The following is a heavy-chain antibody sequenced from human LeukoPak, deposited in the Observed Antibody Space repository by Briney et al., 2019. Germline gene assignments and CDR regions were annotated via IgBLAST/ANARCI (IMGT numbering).Heavy chain of an antibody. D-gene: IGHD3-16*01. Sequence: GESLKISCKGSGYSFTSYWIGWVRQMPGKGLEWMGIIYPGDSDTIYSPSFQGQVTISADKSISTAYLQWSSLKASDTAMYYCARQIGLDYDAKNRGGRGYYYMDVWGKGTTVTISS. CDR3: ARQIGLDYDAKNRGGRGYYYMDV. V-gene: IGHV5-51*01. J-gene: IGHJ6*03. CDR2: IYPGDSDT. CDR1: GYSFTSYW.